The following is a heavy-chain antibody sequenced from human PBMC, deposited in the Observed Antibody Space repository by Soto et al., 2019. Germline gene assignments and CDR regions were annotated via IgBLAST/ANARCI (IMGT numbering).Heavy chain of an antibody. D-gene: IGHD4-17*01. Sequence: QVQLQESGPGLVKPSETLSLTCNVSGGSISSYYWSWIRQPPGKGLEWIGYIYYSGSTNYNPSLKSRVSISVDTSKNQFSLKLSSVTAADTAVYYCARGGTVTPFDYWGQGTLVTVSS. CDR3: ARGGTVTPFDY. CDR1: GGSISSYY. CDR2: IYYSGST. J-gene: IGHJ4*02. V-gene: IGHV4-59*01.